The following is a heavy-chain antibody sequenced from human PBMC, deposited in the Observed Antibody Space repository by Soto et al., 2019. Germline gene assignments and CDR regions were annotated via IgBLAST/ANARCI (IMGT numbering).Heavy chain of an antibody. CDR1: GFTFTNYY. CDR3: ARDSGDTTLRQWGRSFHY. CDR2: INPSGGGT. J-gene: IGHJ4*02. V-gene: IGHV1-46*01. D-gene: IGHD1-1*01. Sequence: QVQLVQSGAEVKKPGASVKVSCKASGFTFTNYYIHWVRQAPGQGLEWMGLINPSGGGTFYAQKFQGRVTVTMDTSTGTVYMELSNRRSEDTAVYFCARDSGDTTLRQWGRSFHYWGQGTLVTVSS.